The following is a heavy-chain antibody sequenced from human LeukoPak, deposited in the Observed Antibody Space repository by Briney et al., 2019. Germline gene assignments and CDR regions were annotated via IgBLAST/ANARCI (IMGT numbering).Heavy chain of an antibody. D-gene: IGHD2/OR15-2a*01. CDR1: GFTFSSYA. Sequence: GSLRLSCAASGFTFSSYAMHWVRQAPGKGLEWVAVISYDGSNKYYADSVKGRFTISRDNSKNTLYLQMNSLRAEDTAVYYCARDLSLLGFDYWGQGTLVTVSS. V-gene: IGHV3-30-3*01. CDR2: ISYDGSNK. J-gene: IGHJ4*02. CDR3: ARDLSLLGFDY.